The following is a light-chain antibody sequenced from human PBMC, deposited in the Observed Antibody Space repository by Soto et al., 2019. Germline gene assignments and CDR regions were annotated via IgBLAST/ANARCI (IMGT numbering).Light chain of an antibody. CDR1: QSVPGSD. Sequence: EVVLTQSPGTLSMSPGDRATLSCRASQSVPGSDVAWYQQKPGQAPRLLMYDVSSRATGTPERFSGSGSGTDFTLNIGRLEPEDVAVYYCQQYGTSPLTFGGGTKVEIK. CDR2: DVS. CDR3: QQYGTSPLT. J-gene: IGKJ4*01. V-gene: IGKV3-20*01.